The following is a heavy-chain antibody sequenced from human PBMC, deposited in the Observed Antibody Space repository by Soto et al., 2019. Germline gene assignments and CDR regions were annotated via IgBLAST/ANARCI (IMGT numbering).Heavy chain of an antibody. Sequence: QPGGSLRLSCAASAFTFSSYAMYWVRQAPGKGLELVAVISYDGSNKYYADSVKGRFTISRDNSKNTLYLQMNSLRAEDTAVYYCAKDGVHQTYYYYGMDVWGQVTKVTVSS. V-gene: IGHV3-30*04. CDR2: ISYDGSNK. CDR1: AFTFSSYA. CDR3: AKDGVHQTYYYYGMDV. J-gene: IGHJ6*02.